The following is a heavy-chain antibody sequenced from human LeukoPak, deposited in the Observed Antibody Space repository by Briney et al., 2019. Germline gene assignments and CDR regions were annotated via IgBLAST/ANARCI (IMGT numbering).Heavy chain of an antibody. V-gene: IGHV3-21*01. CDR2: IDSSSSYI. Sequence: GGSLRLSCTASGFTFSSYSMNWVRQAPGKGLEWVSSIDSSSSYIYYADSMKGRFTISRDNAKNSLYLQMNSLRAEDTAVYYCARDTAMATAYFDYWGQGTLVTVSS. D-gene: IGHD5-18*01. J-gene: IGHJ4*02. CDR1: GFTFSSYS. CDR3: ARDTAMATAYFDY.